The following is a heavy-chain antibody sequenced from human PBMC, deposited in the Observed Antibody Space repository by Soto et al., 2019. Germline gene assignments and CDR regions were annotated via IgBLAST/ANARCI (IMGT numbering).Heavy chain of an antibody. CDR3: ARGQGYWFYYYYGMDV. J-gene: IGHJ6*02. CDR1: GGSFSGYY. V-gene: IGHV4-34*01. Sequence: SETLSLTCAVYGGSFSGYYWSWIRQPPGKGLEWIGEINHSGSTNYNPSLKSRVTISVDTSKNQFSLKLSSVTAADTAVYYCARGQGYWFYYYYGMDVWGQGTTVTVSS. CDR2: INHSGST. D-gene: IGHD2-15*01.